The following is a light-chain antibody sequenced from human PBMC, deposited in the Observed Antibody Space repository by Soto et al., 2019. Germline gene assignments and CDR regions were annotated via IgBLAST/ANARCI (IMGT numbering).Light chain of an antibody. V-gene: IGKV1-5*03. Sequence: DVEMTQSPSTLPTSIGVRVTINCRASQNVSNWLAWYQQKPGKAPKLLIYKASRLESGVPSRFSASGSGTDFTLTINSLQSDDFATYFCQQYSKESTFGQGTKLEIK. CDR1: QNVSNW. J-gene: IGKJ2*01. CDR3: QQYSKEST. CDR2: KAS.